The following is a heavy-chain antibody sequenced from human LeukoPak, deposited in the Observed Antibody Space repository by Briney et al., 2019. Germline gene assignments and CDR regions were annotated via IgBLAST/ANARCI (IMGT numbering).Heavy chain of an antibody. J-gene: IGHJ4*02. Sequence: GASVKVSCKASGYTFTGYYMHWVRQAPGQGLEWMGWINPNSGGTNYAQKFQGRVTMTRDTSISTAYTELSRLRSDDTAVFYCAKDISPNDNSWSGTDYWGQGTLVTVSS. CDR1: GYTFTGYY. D-gene: IGHD6-13*01. CDR3: AKDISPNDNSWSGTDY. CDR2: INPNSGGT. V-gene: IGHV1-2*02.